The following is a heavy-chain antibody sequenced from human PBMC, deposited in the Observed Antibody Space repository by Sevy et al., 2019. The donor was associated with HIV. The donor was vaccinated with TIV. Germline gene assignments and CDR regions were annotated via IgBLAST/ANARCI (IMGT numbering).Heavy chain of an antibody. CDR3: AKTPLVAIGYFDY. CDR1: GFTFSDFG. Sequence: GGSLRLSCAASGFTFSDFGMHWVRQAPGKGLEWVAFISFDGSDRYYADSVKGRFTISRDNSKNTLYLQMESLRAEDTAVYWCAKTPLVAIGYFDYWGQGTLVTVSS. D-gene: IGHD2-2*02. V-gene: IGHV3-30*18. CDR2: ISFDGSDR. J-gene: IGHJ4*02.